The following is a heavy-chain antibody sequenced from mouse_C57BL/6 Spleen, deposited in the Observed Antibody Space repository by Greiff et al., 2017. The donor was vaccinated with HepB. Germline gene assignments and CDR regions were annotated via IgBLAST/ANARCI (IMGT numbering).Heavy chain of an antibody. CDR2: IYPSDSET. V-gene: IGHV1-61*01. CDR1: GYTFTSYW. CDR3: ARWGTTVVARGYFDV. J-gene: IGHJ1*03. Sequence: QVQLQQSGAELVRPGSSVKLSCKASGYTFTSYWMDWVKQRPGQGLEWIGNIYPSDSETHYNQKFKDKATLTVDKSSSTAYMQLSSLTSEDSAVYYCARWGTTVVARGYFDVWGTGTTVTVSS. D-gene: IGHD1-1*01.